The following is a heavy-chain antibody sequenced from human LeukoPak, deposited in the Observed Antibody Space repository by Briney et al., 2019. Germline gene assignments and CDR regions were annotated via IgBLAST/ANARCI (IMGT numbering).Heavy chain of an antibody. V-gene: IGHV1-46*01. CDR2: INPSGGTT. CDR1: GYTFTSYY. D-gene: IGHD1-14*01. Sequence: ASVKVSCKASGYTFTSYYMHWVRQAPGQGLEWMGIINPSGGTTSYAQKFQGRVTMTRDTSTRTVYMELSSLRSEDTAVYHCARAGRRTGAFDIWGQGTMVTVSS. J-gene: IGHJ3*02. CDR3: ARAGRRTGAFDI.